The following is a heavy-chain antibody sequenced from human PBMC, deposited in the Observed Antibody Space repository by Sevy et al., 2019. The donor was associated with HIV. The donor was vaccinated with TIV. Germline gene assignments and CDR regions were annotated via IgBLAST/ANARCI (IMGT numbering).Heavy chain of an antibody. Sequence: GGSLRLSCAASGFTFSSYWMHWVRQAPGKGLVWVSRISSEGSRTSYADSVKGRFTISRDNAKNTLYLQMNNLRADDTAVYYCARDDVCAFWGQGTLVTVSS. CDR3: ARDDVCAF. V-gene: IGHV3-74*01. CDR2: ISSEGSRT. CDR1: GFTFSSYW. J-gene: IGHJ4*02.